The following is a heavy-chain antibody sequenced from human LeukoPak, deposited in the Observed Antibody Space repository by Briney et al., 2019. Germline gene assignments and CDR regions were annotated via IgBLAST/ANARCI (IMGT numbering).Heavy chain of an antibody. CDR1: GGSISSGGYY. J-gene: IGHJ5*02. D-gene: IGHD3-10*01. CDR3: ARGPPGGRFDP. Sequence: SETLSLTCTVSGGSISSGGYYWSWIRQHPGKGLEWIGYIYYSGSTNYNPSLKSRVTMSVDTSKNQFSLKVTSVTAADTAVYYCARGPPGGRFDPWGQGTLVTVSS. V-gene: IGHV4-61*08. CDR2: IYYSGST.